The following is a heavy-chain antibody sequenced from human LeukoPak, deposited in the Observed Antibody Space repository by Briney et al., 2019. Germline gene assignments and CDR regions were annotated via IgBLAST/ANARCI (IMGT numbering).Heavy chain of an antibody. V-gene: IGHV1-69*04. J-gene: IGHJ4*02. CDR3: ARGLYCSGGSCYYNPESDY. CDR2: IIPILGIA. Sequence: WASVKVSCKASGGTFSSYAISWVRQAPGQGLEWMGRIIPILGIANYAQKFQGRVTITADKSTSTAYMELSSLRSEDTAVYYCARGLYCSGGSCYYNPESDYWGQGTLVTVSS. D-gene: IGHD2-15*01. CDR1: GGTFSSYA.